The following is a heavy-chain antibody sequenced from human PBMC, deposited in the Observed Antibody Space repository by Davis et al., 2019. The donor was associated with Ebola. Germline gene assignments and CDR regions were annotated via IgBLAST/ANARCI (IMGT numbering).Heavy chain of an antibody. V-gene: IGHV3-23*01. D-gene: IGHD6-19*01. CDR3: ARSSGWYKGDY. J-gene: IGHJ4*02. CDR2: ISGSGGST. Sequence: PGGSLRLSCAASGFTFSSYAMSWVRQAPGKELEWVSAISGSGGSTYYADSVKGRFTISRDNSKNTLYLQMDSLRDEDTAVYYCARSSGWYKGDYWGQGTLVTVSS. CDR1: GFTFSSYA.